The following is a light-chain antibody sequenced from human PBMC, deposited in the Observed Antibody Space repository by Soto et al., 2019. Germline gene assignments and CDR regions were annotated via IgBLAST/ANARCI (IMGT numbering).Light chain of an antibody. J-gene: IGKJ5*01. V-gene: IGKV1-13*02. CDR2: DVS. Sequence: AIPLTQSPSSLSASVGDRVTITCRASQDIRGALAWYQQKPGKAPKILIYDVSSLQSGVPSRFSGSSSGTDFTLTISGLQPEDFATYYCQQFNSYPIIFGQGTGLDIK. CDR3: QQFNSYPII. CDR1: QDIRGA.